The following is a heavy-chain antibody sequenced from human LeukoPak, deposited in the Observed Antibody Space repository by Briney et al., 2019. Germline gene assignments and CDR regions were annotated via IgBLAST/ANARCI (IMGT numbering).Heavy chain of an antibody. CDR1: GFTFSSYG. Sequence: GGSLRLSCAASGFTFSSYGMHWVRQAPGKGLEWVAVISYDGSNKYYADSVKGRFTISRDNSKNTLYLQMNSLRAEDTAVYYCAHIPSSSDCWGQGTLVTVSS. V-gene: IGHV3-30*03. CDR3: AHIPSSSDC. J-gene: IGHJ4*02. CDR2: ISYDGSNK. D-gene: IGHD6-6*01.